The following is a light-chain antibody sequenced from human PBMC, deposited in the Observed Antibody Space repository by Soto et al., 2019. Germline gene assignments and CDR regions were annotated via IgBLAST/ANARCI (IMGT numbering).Light chain of an antibody. CDR2: KAS. J-gene: IGKJ1*01. CDR1: QTISSW. V-gene: IGKV1-5*03. CDR3: QHYNSYSEA. Sequence: DLQMAQTPYTVSGYVGDSVTVTCXASQTISSWLAWYQQKPGKAPKLLIYKASTLKSGVPSRFSGSGSGTEFTLTISSLQPDDFATYYCQHYNSYSEAFGQGTKVDIK.